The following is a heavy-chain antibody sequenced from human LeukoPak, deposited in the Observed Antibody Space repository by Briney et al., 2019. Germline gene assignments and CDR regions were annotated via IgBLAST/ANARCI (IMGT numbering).Heavy chain of an antibody. V-gene: IGHV3-7*01. D-gene: IGHD3-22*01. Sequence: GESLRLSCAAYGLTFSGHWMTWVRQAPGKGLQWVASIRQDGSVKYYVDSVQGRFIISRDNAINSLYLQMNSLRAEDTAVYYCARWSHDSFGYYWISSWGQGTLVTVSS. CDR3: ARWSHDSFGYYWISS. J-gene: IGHJ5*02. CDR1: GLTFSGHW. CDR2: IRQDGSVK.